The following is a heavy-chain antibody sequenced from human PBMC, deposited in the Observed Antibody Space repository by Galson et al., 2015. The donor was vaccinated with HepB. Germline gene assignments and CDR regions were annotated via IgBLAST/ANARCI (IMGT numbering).Heavy chain of an antibody. CDR3: ARGSDSSGSNDY. D-gene: IGHD3-22*01. CDR1: GFTFSSYS. Sequence: SLRLSCAASGFTFSSYSMNWVRQAPGKGLEWVSSISSSSSYIYYADSVKGRLTISRDNAKNSLYLQMNSLRAEDTAVYYCARGSDSSGSNDYWGQGTLVTVSS. V-gene: IGHV3-21*01. J-gene: IGHJ4*02. CDR2: ISSSSSYI.